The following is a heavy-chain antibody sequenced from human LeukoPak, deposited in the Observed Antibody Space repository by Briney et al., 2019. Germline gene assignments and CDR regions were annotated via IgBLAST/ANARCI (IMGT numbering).Heavy chain of an antibody. CDR1: GGSISSYY. J-gene: IGHJ4*02. D-gene: IGHD6-13*01. CDR2: IYTSGST. Sequence: KPSETLSLTCTVSGGSISSYYWSWIRQPAGKGLEWIGRIYTSGSTNYNPSLKSRVTMSVDTSKNQFSLKLSSVTAEDTAVYYCARGFIAAAGTGPLSDWGQGTLVTVSS. V-gene: IGHV4-4*07. CDR3: ARGFIAAAGTGPLSD.